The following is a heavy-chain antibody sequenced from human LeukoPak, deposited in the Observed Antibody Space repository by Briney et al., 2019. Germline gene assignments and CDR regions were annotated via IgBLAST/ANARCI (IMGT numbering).Heavy chain of an antibody. Sequence: GGSLRLSCAASGFTFSSYGMNWVRQAPGKGLEWVSYISSSTNTIYYADSVKGRFTISRDNAKNSLFLQMNSLRDEDTAVYYCARGGYGANDDAFDIWGQGTMVTVSS. CDR3: ARGGYGANDDAFDI. V-gene: IGHV3-48*02. CDR2: ISSSTNTI. D-gene: IGHD4-23*01. J-gene: IGHJ3*02. CDR1: GFTFSSYG.